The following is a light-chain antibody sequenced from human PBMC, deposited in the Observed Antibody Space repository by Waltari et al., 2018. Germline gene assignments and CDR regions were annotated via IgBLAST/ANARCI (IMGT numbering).Light chain of an antibody. J-gene: IGKJ4*01. Sequence: EIVLTQSPGTLSLSPGERATLSCRASQTISGSWLTWYQQKPGQAPRLVSYGASIRDTAIPDRFSGSWSGTDFTLTISRLEPEDFAVYYCQQYDGSSVTFGGGTKVEIK. CDR3: QQYDGSSVT. CDR1: QTISGSW. V-gene: IGKV3-20*01. CDR2: GAS.